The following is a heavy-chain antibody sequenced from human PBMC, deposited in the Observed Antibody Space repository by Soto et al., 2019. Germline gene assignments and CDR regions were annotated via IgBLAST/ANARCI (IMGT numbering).Heavy chain of an antibody. CDR3: ASATGYDILTGYYGPIDY. CDR2: IYYSGST. V-gene: IGHV4-39*01. CDR1: GGSISSSSYY. D-gene: IGHD3-9*01. J-gene: IGHJ4*02. Sequence: SETLSLTCTVSGGSISSSSYYWGWIRQPPGKGLEWIGSIYYSGSTYYNPSLKSRVTISVDTSKNQFSLKLSSVTAADTAVYYCASATGYDILTGYYGPIDYWGQGTLVTVSS.